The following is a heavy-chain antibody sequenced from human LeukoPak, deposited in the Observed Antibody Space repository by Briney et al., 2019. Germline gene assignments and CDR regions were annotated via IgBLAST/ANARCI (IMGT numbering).Heavy chain of an antibody. CDR2: IIPILGIA. CDR3: ARGKLEPFGGVIVIPDY. J-gene: IGHJ4*02. CDR1: GGTFSSYA. V-gene: IGHV1-69*04. D-gene: IGHD3-16*02. Sequence: EASVKVSCTASGGTFSSYAISWVRQAPGQGLEWMGRIIPILGIANYAQKFQGRVTITADKSTSTAYMELSSLRSEDTAVYYCARGKLEPFGGVIVIPDYWGQGTLVTVSS.